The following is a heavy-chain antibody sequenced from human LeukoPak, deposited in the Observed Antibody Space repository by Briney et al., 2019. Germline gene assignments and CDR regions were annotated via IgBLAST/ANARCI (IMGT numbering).Heavy chain of an antibody. V-gene: IGHV3-48*03. J-gene: IGHJ4*02. D-gene: IGHD5-12*01. Sequence: GGSLRLSCAASGFTSSNYEMNWVRQAPGKGLEWVSYISSSGSTIYYANSVKGRFTISRDNAKNSLYLQMNSLRVDDTGFYYCARGYSGYRTEDYWGQGALVTVSS. CDR2: ISSSGSTI. CDR3: ARGYSGYRTEDY. CDR1: GFTSSNYE.